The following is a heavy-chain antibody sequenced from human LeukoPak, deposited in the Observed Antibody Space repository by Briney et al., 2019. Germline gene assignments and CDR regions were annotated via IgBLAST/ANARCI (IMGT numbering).Heavy chain of an antibody. V-gene: IGHV3-23*01. J-gene: IGHJ4*02. CDR3: ARVYCSGGSCDY. Sequence: GGSLRLSCEASGFTLGTFWMSWVRQAPGKGLEWVSAISGSGGSTYYADSVKGRFTISRDNSKNTLYLQMNSLRAEDTAVYYCARVYCSGGSCDYWGQGTLVTVSS. CDR2: ISGSGGST. D-gene: IGHD2-15*01. CDR1: GFTLGTFW.